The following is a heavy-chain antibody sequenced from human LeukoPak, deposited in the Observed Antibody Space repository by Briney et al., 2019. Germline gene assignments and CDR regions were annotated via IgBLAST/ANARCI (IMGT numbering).Heavy chain of an antibody. J-gene: IGHJ6*02. CDR3: ARDRRPPIGYSRSCWTYSYGMDV. D-gene: IGHD6-13*01. Sequence: SETLSLTCAVYGGSFRGYYWSWIRQPPGKGLEWIGEINHSGSTNYNPSLKSRVTISVDTSKNQFSLTMTSVTAADTAVPYRARDRRPPIGYSRSCWTYSYGMDVWGQGTPVTVSS. V-gene: IGHV4-34*01. CDR1: GGSFRGYY. CDR2: INHSGST.